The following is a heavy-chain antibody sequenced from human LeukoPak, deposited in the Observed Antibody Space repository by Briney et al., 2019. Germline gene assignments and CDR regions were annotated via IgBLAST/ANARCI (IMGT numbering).Heavy chain of an antibody. CDR2: IRYDGSNK. J-gene: IGHJ4*02. CDR3: AKDFDYCSGGSCPWGLADY. CDR1: GFTFSSYG. Sequence: GGSLRLSCAASGFTFSSYGMHWVRQAPGKGLEWVAFIRYDGSNKYYADSVKGRFTISRDSSKNTLYLQMNSLRAEDTAVYYCAKDFDYCSGGSCPWGLADYWGQGTLVTVSS. D-gene: IGHD2-15*01. V-gene: IGHV3-30*02.